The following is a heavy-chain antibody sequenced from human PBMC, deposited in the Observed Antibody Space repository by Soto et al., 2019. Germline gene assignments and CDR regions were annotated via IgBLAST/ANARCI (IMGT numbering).Heavy chain of an antibody. CDR1: GYSFTSYW. V-gene: IGHV5-10-1*01. J-gene: IGHJ3*02. D-gene: IGHD3-22*01. Sequence: GESLKISCKGSGYSFTSYWISWVRQMPGKGLEWMGRIDPSDSYTNYSPSFQGHVTISADKSISTAYLQWSSLKASDTAMYYCARPGYYDSSGYYCRPDIWGQGTMVTVSS. CDR3: ARPGYYDSSGYYCRPDI. CDR2: IDPSDSYT.